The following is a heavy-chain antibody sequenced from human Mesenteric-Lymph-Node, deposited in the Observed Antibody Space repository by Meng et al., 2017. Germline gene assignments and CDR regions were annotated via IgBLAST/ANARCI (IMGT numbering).Heavy chain of an antibody. Sequence: GSLRLSCAVYGGSFSGYYWSWIRQPPGKGLEWIGEINHSGSTNYNPSLKSRVTISVDTSKNQFSLKLSSVTAADTAVYYCARLKKGYCSSTSCYVSPYYYYGMDVWGQGTTVTVSS. CDR2: INHSGST. CDR1: GGSFSGYY. V-gene: IGHV4-34*01. J-gene: IGHJ6*02. CDR3: ARLKKGYCSSTSCYVSPYYYYGMDV. D-gene: IGHD2-2*01.